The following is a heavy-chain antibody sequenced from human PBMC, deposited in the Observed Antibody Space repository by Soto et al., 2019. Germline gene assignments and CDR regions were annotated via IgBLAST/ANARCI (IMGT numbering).Heavy chain of an antibody. CDR2: IRSKAYGGTT. D-gene: IGHD6-13*01. Sequence: GGSLRLSCTASGFTFGDYAMSWFRQAPGKGLEWVGFIRSKAYGGTTEYAASVKGRFTISRDDSKSIAYLQMNSLKTEDTAVYYCTRDRGAAAGTDYYYYYYMDVWGKGTTVTVSS. V-gene: IGHV3-49*03. CDR3: TRDRGAAAGTDYYYYYYMDV. CDR1: GFTFGDYA. J-gene: IGHJ6*03.